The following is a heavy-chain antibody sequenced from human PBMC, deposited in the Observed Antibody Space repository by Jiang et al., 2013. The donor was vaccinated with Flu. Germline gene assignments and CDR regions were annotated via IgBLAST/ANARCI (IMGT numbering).Heavy chain of an antibody. D-gene: IGHD4-17*01. CDR3: ARGIGDYYYYYMDV. J-gene: IGHJ6*03. Sequence: VQLVESGGGLVKPGGSLRLSCAASGFTFSSYSMNWVRQAPGKGLEWVSSISSSSSYIYYADSVKGRFTISRDNAKNSLYLQMNSLRAEDTAVYYCARGIGDYYYYYMDVWGKGTTVTVSS. CDR2: ISSSSSYI. V-gene: IGHV3-21*01. CDR1: GFTFSSYS.